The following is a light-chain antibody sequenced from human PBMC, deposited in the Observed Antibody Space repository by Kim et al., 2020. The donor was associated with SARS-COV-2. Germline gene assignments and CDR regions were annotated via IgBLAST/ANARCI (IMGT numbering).Light chain of an antibody. J-gene: IGLJ1*01. CDR2: GGH. CDR3: AGWDDSLDGYV. V-gene: IGLV1-44*01. CDR1: ISNIGSNT. Sequence: GPRVTNPCPGTISNIGSNTVNWYQQLPRTAPKLLIFGGHQRPSGVPARFSASKSGTAASLAISGLQSEDEADYYCAGWDDSLDGYVFGAGTKVTVL.